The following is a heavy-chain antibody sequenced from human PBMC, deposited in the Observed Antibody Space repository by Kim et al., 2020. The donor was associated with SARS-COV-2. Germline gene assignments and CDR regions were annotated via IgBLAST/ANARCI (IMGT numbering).Heavy chain of an antibody. V-gene: IGHV3-11*06. D-gene: IGHD2-15*01. Sequence: KGRFTISRDNAKNSLYLQMNSLRAADTAVYYCAGALEDIVVVVAATRGDYWGQGTLVTVSS. J-gene: IGHJ4*02. CDR3: AGALEDIVVVVAATRGDY.